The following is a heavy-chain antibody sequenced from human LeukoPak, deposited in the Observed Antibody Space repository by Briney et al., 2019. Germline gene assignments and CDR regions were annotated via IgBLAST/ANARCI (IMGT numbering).Heavy chain of an antibody. J-gene: IGHJ4*02. CDR2: IKSKSDGETT. CDR3: TTLTAAGTGPPDY. D-gene: IGHD6-13*01. Sequence: GGSLRLSCAASRFIFTNAWMHWVRQAPGKGLEWVGRIKSKSDGETTDLAGSVQGRFTISRDDSENSLYLQMDNLKTDDTAMYYCTTLTAAGTGPPDYWGQGTLVTVSP. V-gene: IGHV3-15*01. CDR1: RFIFTNAW.